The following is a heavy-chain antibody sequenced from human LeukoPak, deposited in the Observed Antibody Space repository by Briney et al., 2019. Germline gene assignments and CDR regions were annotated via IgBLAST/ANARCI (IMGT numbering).Heavy chain of an antibody. Sequence: SETLSLTCTVSGGSISSYYWSWIRQPPGKGLEWIGYIYYSGSTNYNPSLKSRVTISIDTSKNQFSLKLSSVTAADTAVYYCARLQIVVVPAAKGWFDPWGQGTLVTVSS. J-gene: IGHJ5*02. CDR2: IYYSGST. D-gene: IGHD2-2*01. V-gene: IGHV4-59*08. CDR3: ARLQIVVVPAAKGWFDP. CDR1: GGSISSYY.